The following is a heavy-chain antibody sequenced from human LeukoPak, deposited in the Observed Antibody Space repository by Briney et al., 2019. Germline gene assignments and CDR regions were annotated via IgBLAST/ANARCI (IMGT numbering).Heavy chain of an antibody. Sequence: GGSLRLSCSASGFTFRSYNMNWVRQAPGKGLEFVSGITSDGGNTDYADSVKGRFTISRDNSKNTLYVEMSSLRAEDTALYFCVRGVYRLGWDFWGQGTLVTVST. J-gene: IGHJ4*02. V-gene: IGHV3-64*05. CDR1: GFTFRSYN. CDR3: VRGVYRLGWDF. D-gene: IGHD3-16*01. CDR2: ITSDGGNT.